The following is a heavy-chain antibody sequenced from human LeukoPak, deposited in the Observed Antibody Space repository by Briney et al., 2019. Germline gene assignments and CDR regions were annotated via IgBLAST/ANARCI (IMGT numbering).Heavy chain of an antibody. D-gene: IGHD1/OR15-1a*01. J-gene: IGHJ4*02. CDR2: IYSGRST. CDR3: ARGTWLNKLFDF. Sequence: PGGSLRLSCEASGFTVSSNYMSWVRQAPGKGLERVSVIYSGRSTYYADSVKGRFTISRDNSKNTVYLQMNSLRAEDTALYYCARGTWLNKLFDFWGQGTLVTVSS. V-gene: IGHV3-66*01. CDR1: GFTVSSNY.